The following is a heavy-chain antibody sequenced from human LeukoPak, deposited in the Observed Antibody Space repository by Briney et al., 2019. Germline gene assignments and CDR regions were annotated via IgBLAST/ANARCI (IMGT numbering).Heavy chain of an antibody. D-gene: IGHD3-10*01. Sequence: SETLSLTCAVYGGSFSGYYWSWIRQPPGKGLEWIGEINHSGSTNYNPSLKSRVTISVDTSKNQFSLKLSSVTAADTAVYYCAKDGRWGSGSWFGSFYYYYYMDVWGKGTTVTISS. J-gene: IGHJ6*03. CDR3: AKDGRWGSGSWFGSFYYYYYMDV. CDR1: GGSFSGYY. CDR2: INHSGST. V-gene: IGHV4-34*01.